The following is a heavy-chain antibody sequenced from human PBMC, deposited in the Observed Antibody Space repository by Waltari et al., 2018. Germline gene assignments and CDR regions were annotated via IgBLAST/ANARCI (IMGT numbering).Heavy chain of an antibody. D-gene: IGHD6-19*01. Sequence: QVQLQQWGAGLLKPSETLSLTCAVYGGSFSGYYWSWIRQPPGKGLEWIGEINHSGSTNYNPSLKSRVTIAVDTSKNQFSLKLSSVTAADTAVYYCARRQWQPYFDYWGQGTLVTVSS. CDR2: INHSGST. CDR3: ARRQWQPYFDY. V-gene: IGHV4-34*01. CDR1: GGSFSGYY. J-gene: IGHJ4*02.